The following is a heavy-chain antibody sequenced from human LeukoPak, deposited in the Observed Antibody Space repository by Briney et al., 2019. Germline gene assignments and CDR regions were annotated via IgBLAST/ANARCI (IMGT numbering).Heavy chain of an antibody. Sequence: SETLSLTCAVSGYSISSGYYWGWIRQPPGKGLEWIGYIYYSGSTNYNPSLKSRVTISVDTSKNQFSLKLSSVTAADTAVYYCARQGPIFTGHEVDCWGQGTLVTVSS. V-gene: IGHV4-38-2*01. J-gene: IGHJ4*02. CDR1: GYSISSGYY. CDR3: ARQGPIFTGHEVDC. CDR2: IYYSGST. D-gene: IGHD3-9*01.